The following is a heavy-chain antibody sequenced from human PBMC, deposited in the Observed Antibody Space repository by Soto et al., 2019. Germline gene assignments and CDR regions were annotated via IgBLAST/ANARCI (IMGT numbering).Heavy chain of an antibody. V-gene: IGHV1-8*01. D-gene: IGHD3-16*01. CDR3: ARMASFGSLKWFDH. J-gene: IGHJ5*02. CDR2: MNPGSGDT. CDR1: GYTFTNND. Sequence: SVKVSCKASGYTFTNNDVTWVRQATGQGLEWMGWMNPGSGDTGYAQKFQGRVTMTRNISIAPAYMELSSLRSEDTAIYYCARMASFGSLKWFDHWGQGTPVNVSP.